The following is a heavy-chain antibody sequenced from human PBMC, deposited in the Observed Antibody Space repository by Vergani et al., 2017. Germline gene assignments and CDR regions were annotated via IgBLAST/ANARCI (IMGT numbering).Heavy chain of an antibody. Sequence: QVQLQESGPGLVKPSQTLSLTCTVSGSSFSTGGQSWTWLRQSAGKGLEWIGRIYTSGATNYKPSLRSRAIMSVDASKKQLSLKLTSVTAGDTAVYSCARDGCEYEKNARDFLGQRRKVTVTS. J-gene: IGHJ3*01. V-gene: IGHV4-61*02. CDR2: IYTSGAT. CDR1: GSSFSTGGQS. D-gene: IGHD2-21*01. CDR3: ARDGCEYEKNARDF.